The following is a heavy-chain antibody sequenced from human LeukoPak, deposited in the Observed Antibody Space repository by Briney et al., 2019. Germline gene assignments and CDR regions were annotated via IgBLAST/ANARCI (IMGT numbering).Heavy chain of an antibody. CDR2: IIPIFGTA. Sequence: SVKVSCKDSGGTFSSYAISWVRQAPGQGLEWMGGIIPIFGTANYAQKFQGRVTVTADESTSTAYMELSSLRSEDTAVYYCASASYYDFWSGYFDYWGQGTLVTVSS. CDR1: GGTFSSYA. D-gene: IGHD3-3*01. CDR3: ASASYYDFWSGYFDY. V-gene: IGHV1-69*13. J-gene: IGHJ4*02.